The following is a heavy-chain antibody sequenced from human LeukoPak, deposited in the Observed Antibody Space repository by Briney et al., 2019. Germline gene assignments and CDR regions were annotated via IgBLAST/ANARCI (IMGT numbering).Heavy chain of an antibody. D-gene: IGHD1-1*01. Sequence: SETLSLTCTVSGDSISSYYWSWIRQSPGKGLEWIGYIYYSGSTNYNPSLKSRVTISVDTSKNQFSLKLSSVTAADTAVYYCARSGSWSAFDIWGQGAMVTVSS. CDR3: ARSGSWSAFDI. CDR1: GDSISSYY. J-gene: IGHJ3*02. V-gene: IGHV4-59*01. CDR2: IYYSGST.